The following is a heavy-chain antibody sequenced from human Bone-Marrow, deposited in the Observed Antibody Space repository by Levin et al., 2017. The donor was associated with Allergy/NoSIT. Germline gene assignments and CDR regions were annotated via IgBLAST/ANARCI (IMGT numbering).Heavy chain of an antibody. J-gene: IGHJ4*02. CDR2: ISGSGTYI. Sequence: GESLKISCAASGFTFSSYSMNWVRQAPGKGLEWVSSISGSGTYIYFADSVKGRFTISRDNAKNSLYLQMNSLRAEDTAVYYCARSPSSSDSPPYWGQGTLVTVSS. CDR1: GFTFSSYS. D-gene: IGHD6-6*01. V-gene: IGHV3-21*01. CDR3: ARSPSSSDSPPY.